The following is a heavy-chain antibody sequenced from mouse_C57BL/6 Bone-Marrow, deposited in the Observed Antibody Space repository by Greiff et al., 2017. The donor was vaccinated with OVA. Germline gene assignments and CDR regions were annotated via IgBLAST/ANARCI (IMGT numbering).Heavy chain of an antibody. V-gene: IGHV5-6*01. CDR3: ARRGIYYDYDVGDYAMDY. D-gene: IGHD2-4*01. CDR2: ISSGGSYT. J-gene: IGHJ4*01. Sequence: EVKVVESGGDLVKPGGSLKLSCAASGFTFSSYGMSWVRQTPDKRLEWVATISSGGSYTYYPDSVKGRFTSSRDNAKNTLYLQMSSLKSEDTAMYYCARRGIYYDYDVGDYAMDYWGQGTSVTVSS. CDR1: GFTFSSYG.